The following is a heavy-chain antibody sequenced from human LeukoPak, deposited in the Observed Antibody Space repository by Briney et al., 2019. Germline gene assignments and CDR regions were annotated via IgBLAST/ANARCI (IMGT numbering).Heavy chain of an antibody. CDR1: GGSISSGSYY. D-gene: IGHD1-26*01. Sequence: PSQTLSLTCTDSGGSISSGSYYWSWIRQPAGKGLEWIGRIYTSGSTNYNPSLKSRVTISVDTSKNQFSLKLSSVTAADTAVYYCARVIVSRGFDYWGQGTLVTVSS. V-gene: IGHV4-61*02. CDR2: IYTSGST. J-gene: IGHJ4*02. CDR3: ARVIVSRGFDY.